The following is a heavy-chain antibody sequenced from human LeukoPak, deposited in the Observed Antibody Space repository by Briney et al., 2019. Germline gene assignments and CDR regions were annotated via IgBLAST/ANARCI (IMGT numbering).Heavy chain of an antibody. CDR3: ARGRVAGNNWFDP. D-gene: IGHD2-15*01. V-gene: IGHV1-2*02. Sequence: ASVKVSCKASGYTFTGYYMHWVRQAPGQGLEWMGWINPNSGGTNYAQKFQGRVTMTRGTSISTAYMELSRLRSDDTAVYYCARGRVAGNNWFDPWGQGTLVTVSS. J-gene: IGHJ5*02. CDR2: INPNSGGT. CDR1: GYTFTGYY.